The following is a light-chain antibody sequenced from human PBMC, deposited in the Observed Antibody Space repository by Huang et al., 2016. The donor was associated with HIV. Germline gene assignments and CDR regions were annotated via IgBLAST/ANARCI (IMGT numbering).Light chain of an antibody. CDR2: ATS. V-gene: IGKV1-39*01. CDR1: QSIGAY. Sequence: DIQMTQSPSSLYASVGDRVTITCRASQSIGAYLNWYQHRPGRAPRLLISATSDVQGGVPSRFSGSRSGTEFTLTIANLQFQDFATYYCQQSYSFPRTFGQGSNLGIK. CDR3: QQSYSFPRT. J-gene: IGKJ2*01.